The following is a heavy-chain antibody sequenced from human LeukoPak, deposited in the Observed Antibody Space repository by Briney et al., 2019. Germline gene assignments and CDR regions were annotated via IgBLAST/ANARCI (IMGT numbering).Heavy chain of an antibody. Sequence: GGSLRLSCAASGFIFSSYAMSWVRRAPGKRLEWGFTISGSGGSTYYADSVKGRFTISRDNSKNTVYLQMNSLRAEDTAVYYCXXXXXXXNXVCHXDFDYWGQGTLVTVSS. J-gene: IGHJ4*02. CDR3: XXXXXXXNXVCHXDFDY. CDR1: GFIFSSYA. D-gene: IGHD2-8*01. V-gene: IGHV3-23*01. CDR2: ISGSGGST.